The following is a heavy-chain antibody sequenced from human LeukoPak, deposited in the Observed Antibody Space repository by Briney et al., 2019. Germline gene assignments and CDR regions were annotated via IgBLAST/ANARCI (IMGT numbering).Heavy chain of an antibody. CDR2: VDPEDGET. CDR1: GYTFTDYY. J-gene: IGHJ3*02. CDR3: ATMRLFPQYSSSWNDAFDI. V-gene: IGHV1-69-2*01. D-gene: IGHD6-13*01. Sequence: ASVKVSCKVSGYTFTDYYMHWVQQAPGKGLEWMGLVDPEDGETIYAEKFQGRVTITAGTSTDTAYMKLSSLRSEDTAVYYCATMRLFPQYSSSWNDAFDIWGQGTMVTVSS.